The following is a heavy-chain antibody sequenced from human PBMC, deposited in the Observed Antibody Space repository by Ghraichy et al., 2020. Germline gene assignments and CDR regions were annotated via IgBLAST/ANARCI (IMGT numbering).Heavy chain of an antibody. J-gene: IGHJ4*02. D-gene: IGHD5-18*01. CDR1: GFTVSSNY. Sequence: GSLRLSCAASGFTVSSNYMSWVRQAPGKGLEWVSVIYSGGSTYYADSVKGRFTISRHNSKNTLYLQMNSLRAEDTAVYYCARALTAGGYSYGYSFDYWGQGTLVTVSS. CDR2: IYSGGST. CDR3: ARALTAGGYSYGYSFDY. V-gene: IGHV3-53*04.